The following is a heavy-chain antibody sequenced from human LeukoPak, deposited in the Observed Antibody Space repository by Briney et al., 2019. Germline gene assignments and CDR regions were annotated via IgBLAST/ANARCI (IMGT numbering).Heavy chain of an antibody. CDR3: AKTLKSQDYYVSSSFWESGDFGV. J-gene: IGHJ3*01. Sequence: GGSLRLSCAASGFTFDDYAMHWVRQRPGKGLEWVSGISWNSGSIGYADSVQGRYSISRDNAKNSLYLQMNSLGAEDMALYYCAKTLKSQDYYVSSSFWESGDFGVWGQGTVVTVSS. D-gene: IGHD3-22*01. V-gene: IGHV3-9*03. CDR1: GFTFDDYA. CDR2: ISWNSGSI.